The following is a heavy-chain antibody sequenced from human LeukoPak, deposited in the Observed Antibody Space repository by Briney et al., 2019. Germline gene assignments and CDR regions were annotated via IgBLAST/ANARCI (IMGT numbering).Heavy chain of an antibody. CDR3: ARGGAVGATKVLDY. D-gene: IGHD1-26*01. CDR2: IKQDGSEK. Sequence: GGSLRLSCAASGFTFSSYWMSWLRQAPGKGLEWVANIKQDGSEKYYVDSVKGRFTISRDNAKNSLYLQMNSLRAEDTAVYYCARGGAVGATKVLDYWGQGTLVTVSS. J-gene: IGHJ4*02. V-gene: IGHV3-7*01. CDR1: GFTFSSYW.